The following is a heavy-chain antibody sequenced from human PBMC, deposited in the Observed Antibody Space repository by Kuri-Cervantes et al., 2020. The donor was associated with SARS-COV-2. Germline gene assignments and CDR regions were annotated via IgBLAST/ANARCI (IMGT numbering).Heavy chain of an antibody. CDR1: GFTFSDYA. CDR3: ARERVDISSTSSPHIDY. Sequence: GESLKISCVGSGFTFSDYAIHWVRQAPGKGLEWVAVRSHDGNNKYYADSVKGRFTISRDNAKNSLYLQMNSLRAEDTAVYYCARERVDISSTSSPHIDYWGQGTLVTVSS. V-gene: IGHV3-30*04. D-gene: IGHD2-2*01. CDR2: RSHDGNNK. J-gene: IGHJ4*02.